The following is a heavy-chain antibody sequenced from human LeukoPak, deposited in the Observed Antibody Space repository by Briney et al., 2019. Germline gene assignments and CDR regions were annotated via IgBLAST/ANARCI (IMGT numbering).Heavy chain of an antibody. Sequence: SSETLSLTCAVYGGSFSGYYWSWIRQPPGKGLEWIGEINHSGSTNYNPSLKSRVTISVDTSMNQFSLKLSSVTAADTAVYYCARVRRYCSSTSCYWPAFDIWGQGTMVTVSS. CDR2: INHSGST. V-gene: IGHV4-34*01. J-gene: IGHJ3*02. CDR3: ARVRRYCSSTSCYWPAFDI. D-gene: IGHD2-2*01. CDR1: GGSFSGYY.